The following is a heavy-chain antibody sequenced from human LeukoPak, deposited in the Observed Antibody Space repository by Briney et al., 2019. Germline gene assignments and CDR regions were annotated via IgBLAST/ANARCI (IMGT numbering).Heavy chain of an antibody. Sequence: QPGGSLRLSCAASGLTLSGYWMHWVRQAPGKGLVWVSRINGDASSTSYADSVKGRFTISRDNAKSTLYLQINSLRVEDTAVYYCARARGNTYGYLEYWGQGTLVTVSS. D-gene: IGHD5-18*01. CDR1: GLTLSGYW. CDR3: ARARGNTYGYLEY. J-gene: IGHJ4*02. CDR2: INGDASST. V-gene: IGHV3-74*01.